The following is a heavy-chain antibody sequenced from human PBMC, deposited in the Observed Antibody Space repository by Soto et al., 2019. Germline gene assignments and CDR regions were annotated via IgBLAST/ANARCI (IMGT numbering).Heavy chain of an antibody. CDR3: AKGNIVVVPAASLGYYYMDV. CDR1: GYTFTSYA. CDR2: INAGNGNT. V-gene: IGHV1-3*01. D-gene: IGHD2-2*01. J-gene: IGHJ6*03. Sequence: ASVKVSCKASGYTFTSYAMHWVRQAPGQRLEWMGWINAGNGNTKYSQKFQGRVTITRDTSASTAYMELSSLRSEDTAVYYCAKGNIVVVPAASLGYYYMDVWGKGTTVTVSS.